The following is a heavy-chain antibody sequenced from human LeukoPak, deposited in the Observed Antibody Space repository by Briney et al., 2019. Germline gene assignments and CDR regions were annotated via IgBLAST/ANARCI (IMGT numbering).Heavy chain of an antibody. CDR3: ATPRPHYYDSSGYKGDAFDI. V-gene: IGHV1-24*01. J-gene: IGHJ3*02. CDR1: GYTLTKLS. Sequence: ASVKVSCKVSGYTLTKLSMHWVRQAPGKGLEWMGGFDPEDGETIYAQKFQGRVTMTEDTSTDTAYMDLSSLSSEDTAVYYCATPRPHYYDSSGYKGDAFDIWGQGTMVTVSS. CDR2: FDPEDGET. D-gene: IGHD3-22*01.